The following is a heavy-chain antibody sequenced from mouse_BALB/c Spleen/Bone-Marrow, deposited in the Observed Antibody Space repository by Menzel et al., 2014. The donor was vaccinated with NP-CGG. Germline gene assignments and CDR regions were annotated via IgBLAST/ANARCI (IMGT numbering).Heavy chain of an antibody. CDR1: GYTFTSYW. J-gene: IGHJ2*01. Sequence: QVHVKQSGAELVKPGASVKLSCKASGYTFTSYWMHWVKQRPGRGLDWIGEINPSNGRTNYNEKFRSKATLTVDKSSSTAYMQLSSLTSEDSAVYYCARRYYGSSYLLDYWGQGTTLTVSS. CDR2: INPSNGRT. D-gene: IGHD1-1*01. V-gene: IGHV1S81*02. CDR3: ARRYYGSSYLLDY.